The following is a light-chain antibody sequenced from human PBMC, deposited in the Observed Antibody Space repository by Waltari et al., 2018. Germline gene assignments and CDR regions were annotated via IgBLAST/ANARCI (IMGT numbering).Light chain of an antibody. V-gene: IGKV3-15*01. J-gene: IGKJ2*01. CDR2: GAS. Sequence: EIVMTQSPVTLSVSPGERAALSCRSRQSVRTNLAWYQQRPGQTPRLLIYGASTRAAEIPARFSGSGSGTEFTLTISSLQPDDFATYYCQQYNSYPYTFGQGTKLEIK. CDR1: QSVRTN. CDR3: QQYNSYPYT.